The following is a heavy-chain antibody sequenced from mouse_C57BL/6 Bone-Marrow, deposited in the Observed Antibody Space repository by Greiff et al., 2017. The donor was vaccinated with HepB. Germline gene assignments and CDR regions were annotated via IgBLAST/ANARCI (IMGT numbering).Heavy chain of an antibody. CDR2: INSDGGST. D-gene: IGHD3-2*02. CDR1: EYEFPSHD. J-gene: IGHJ2*01. Sequence: DVMLVESGGGLVQPGESLKLSCESNEYEFPSHDMSWVRKTPEKRLELVAAINSDGGSTYYPDTMERRFIISRDNTKKTLYLQMSSLRSEDTALYYCAVNSSGLFYFDYWGQGTTLTVSS. V-gene: IGHV5-2*01. CDR3: AVNSSGLFYFDY.